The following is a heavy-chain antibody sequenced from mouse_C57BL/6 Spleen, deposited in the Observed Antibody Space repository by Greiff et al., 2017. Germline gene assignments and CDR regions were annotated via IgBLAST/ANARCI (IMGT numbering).Heavy chain of an antibody. CDR2: IYPRSGNT. CDR3: TRPITTVGYFDV. J-gene: IGHJ1*03. Sequence: VQLQESGAELARPGASVKLSCKASGYTFTSYGISWVKQRTGQGLEWIGEIYPRSGNTYNNEKFKGKATLTADKSSRTAYMELRSLTAEDSAVYFCTRPITTVGYFDVWGTGTTVTVSS. V-gene: IGHV1-81*01. CDR1: GYTFTSYG. D-gene: IGHD1-1*01.